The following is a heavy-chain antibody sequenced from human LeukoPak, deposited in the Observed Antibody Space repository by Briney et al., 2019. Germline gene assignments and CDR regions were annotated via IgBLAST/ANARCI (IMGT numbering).Heavy chain of an antibody. J-gene: IGHJ4*02. D-gene: IGHD3-22*01. CDR3: AKDAYYLDSRPYFSPLDY. CDR2: FICNVHKT. V-gene: IGHV3-23*01. CDR1: GLTFSRFA. Sequence: PGGSLRLSWSPSGLTFSRFAMSFVRHLRGKGLEWVSSFICNVHKTFYGDWVRGRFSVYRDTLKNSLYLNMDNLSGDDSALYYCAKDAYYLDSRPYFSPLDYWGQGTLVTVSS.